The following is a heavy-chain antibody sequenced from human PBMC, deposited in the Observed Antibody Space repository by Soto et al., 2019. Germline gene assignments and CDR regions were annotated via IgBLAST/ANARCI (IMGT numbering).Heavy chain of an antibody. V-gene: IGHV3-23*01. D-gene: IGHD6-13*01. J-gene: IGHJ1*01. CDR2: ISGSGDST. Sequence: EVQLLESGGGLVQPGGSLRLSCAASGFTFSSYAMSWVRQAPEKGLEWVSDISGSGDSTHYADSTKGRFTISRDNSKNTLYLQMNSLRAEDTAVYYCANTSPYSSSWYDFQHWGQGTLVTVSS. CDR3: ANTSPYSSSWYDFQH. CDR1: GFTFSSYA.